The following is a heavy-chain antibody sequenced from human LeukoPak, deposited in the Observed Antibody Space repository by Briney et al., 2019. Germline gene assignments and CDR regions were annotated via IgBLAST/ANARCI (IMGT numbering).Heavy chain of an antibody. V-gene: IGHV4-39*01. CDR1: GGSISGSDHY. Sequence: SETQTLMCTVSGGSISGSDHYWGRVRQPPGKGLEWIGGIYYSGSTYYNPSLKSRVTISVDTSKNQFSLKLSSVAAADTALYYCAEHSTWLLIAYWGKGNLLTVSS. CDR3: AEHSTWLLIAY. J-gene: IGHJ4*02. D-gene: IGHD3-22*01. CDR2: IYYSGST.